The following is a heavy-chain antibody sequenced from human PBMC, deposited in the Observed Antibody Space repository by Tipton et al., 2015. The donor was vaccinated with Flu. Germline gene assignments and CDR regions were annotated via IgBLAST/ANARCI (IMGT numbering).Heavy chain of an antibody. CDR3: ARGLPSKTYYYDSSGYQNWFDP. D-gene: IGHD3-22*01. CDR2: IYTSGST. Sequence: TLSLTCTVSGGSISSYYWSWIRQPAGKGLEWIGRIYTSGSTNYNPSLKSRVTMSVDTSKNQFSLKLSSVTAADTAVYYCARGLPSKTYYYDSSGYQNWFDPWGQGTLVTVSS. J-gene: IGHJ5*02. CDR1: GGSISSYY. V-gene: IGHV4-4*07.